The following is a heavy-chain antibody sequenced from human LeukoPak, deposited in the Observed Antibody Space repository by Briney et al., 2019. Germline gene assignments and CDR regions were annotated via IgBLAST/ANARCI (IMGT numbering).Heavy chain of an antibody. D-gene: IGHD3-10*01. CDR3: ARVVVRGAYFDY. V-gene: IGHV4-30-2*01. Sequence: SETLSLTCAVSGGSISSGGYSGSWIRQPPGKGLEWIGYIYHSGSTYYNPSLKSRVTISVDRSKNQFSLKLSSVTAADTAVYYCARVVVRGAYFDYWGQGTLVTVSS. J-gene: IGHJ4*02. CDR2: IYHSGST. CDR1: GGSISSGGYS.